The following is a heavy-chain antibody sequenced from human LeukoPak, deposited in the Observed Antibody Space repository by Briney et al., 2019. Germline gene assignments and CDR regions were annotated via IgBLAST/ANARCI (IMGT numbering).Heavy chain of an antibody. D-gene: IGHD3-22*01. Sequence: GGSLRLSCAASGFTFSSYEMNWVRQAPGKGLEWVSYINSSGSTIYYADSVKGRFTISRDNAKNSLYLQMNSLRAEDTAVYYCARETASYYYDSSGYYFDYWGQGTLVTVSS. V-gene: IGHV3-48*03. CDR2: INSSGSTI. CDR3: ARETASYYYDSSGYYFDY. CDR1: GFTFSSYE. J-gene: IGHJ4*02.